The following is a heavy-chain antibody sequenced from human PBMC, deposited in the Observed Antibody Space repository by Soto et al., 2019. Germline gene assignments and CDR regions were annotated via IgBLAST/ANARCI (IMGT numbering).Heavy chain of an antibody. D-gene: IGHD3-22*01. J-gene: IGHJ4*02. CDR2: IYPGDSDT. Sequence: GESLKISCKGSGHIFSNYWIGWVRQMPGKGLEWMGIIYPGDSDTRYSPSFQGQVTITVNKSINTAYLQWSRLKASDTAIYYCARQRLWGTSGYYYFENWGQGTLVTVSS. CDR3: ARQRLWGTSGYYYFEN. CDR1: GHIFSNYW. V-gene: IGHV5-51*01.